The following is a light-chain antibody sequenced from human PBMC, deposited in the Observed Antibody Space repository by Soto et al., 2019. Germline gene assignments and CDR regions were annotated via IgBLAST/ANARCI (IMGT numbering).Light chain of an antibody. CDR1: QRITTY. CDR3: QQTYSTSYT. CDR2: TSG. J-gene: IGKJ2*01. Sequence: IQMTQSPSSLSASVGDRVTITCRASQRITTYLNWYQQKPGEAPKLLISTSGTLQRGVPSRFSGSGSGTDFTRTITALSPQDFATYVCQQTYSTSYTFGGGTKVEIK. V-gene: IGKV1-39*01.